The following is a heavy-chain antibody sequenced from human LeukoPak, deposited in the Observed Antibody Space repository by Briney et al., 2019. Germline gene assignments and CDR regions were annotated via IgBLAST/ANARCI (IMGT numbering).Heavy chain of an antibody. V-gene: IGHV1-2*02. J-gene: IGHJ4*02. Sequence: ASVKVSCKASGGTFSSYAISWVRQAPGQGLEWMGWINPNSGGTNYAQKFQGRVTMTRDTSTSTVYMELSSLRSEDTAVYYCARGIVGDSVAFDYWGQGTLVTVSA. CDR3: ARGIVGDSVAFDY. CDR1: GGTFSSYA. D-gene: IGHD1-26*01. CDR2: INPNSGGT.